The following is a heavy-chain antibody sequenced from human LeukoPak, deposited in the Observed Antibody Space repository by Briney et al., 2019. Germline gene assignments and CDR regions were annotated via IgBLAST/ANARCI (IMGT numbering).Heavy chain of an antibody. CDR1: GFTFSSYG. V-gene: IGHV3-33*01. J-gene: IGHJ3*02. CDR3: ARDNQWLTDAFDI. Sequence: GRSLRLSCAASGFTFSSYGMHWVRQAPGKGLEWVAVIWYDGSNKYHADSVKGRFTISRDNSKNTLYLQMNSLRVEDTAVYYCARDNQWLTDAFDIWGQGTMVTVSS. D-gene: IGHD6-19*01. CDR2: IWYDGSNK.